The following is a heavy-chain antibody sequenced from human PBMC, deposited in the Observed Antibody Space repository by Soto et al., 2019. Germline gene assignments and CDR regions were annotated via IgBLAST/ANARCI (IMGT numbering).Heavy chain of an antibody. D-gene: IGHD2-2*01. Sequence: QLRLQESGPGLVKPSETLSLTCSVFGDSIRSAHYFWGWVRQPPGKGLEWIGSIYHSGPTFYDPYLRSRFSLSVDTTNNQFSLRLSSVTAADTAVYFCARQQYCGSSTCYDSLYYQYMDVWGKGTMVTVSS. V-gene: IGHV4-39*01. CDR2: IYHSGPT. CDR1: GDSIRSAHYF. CDR3: ARQQYCGSSTCYDSLYYQYMDV. J-gene: IGHJ6*03.